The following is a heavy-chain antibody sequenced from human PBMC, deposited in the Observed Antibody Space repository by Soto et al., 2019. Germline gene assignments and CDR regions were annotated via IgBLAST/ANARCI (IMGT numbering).Heavy chain of an antibody. CDR1: GYTFTGYY. CDR3: ARDVAGNWFDP. J-gene: IGHJ5*02. V-gene: IGHV1-2*02. CDR2: INPNSGGT. D-gene: IGHD6-19*01. Sequence: QVQLVQSGAEVKKPGASVKVSCKASGYTFTGYYMHWVRQAPGQGLEWMGWINPNSGGTNYAQKCQGRVTMTRDTSISTAYMELSRLRSDDTAVYYCARDVAGNWFDPWGQGTLVTVSS.